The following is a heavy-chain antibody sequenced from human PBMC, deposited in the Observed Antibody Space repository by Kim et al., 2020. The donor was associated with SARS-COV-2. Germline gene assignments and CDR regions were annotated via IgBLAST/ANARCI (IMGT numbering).Heavy chain of an antibody. CDR3: ARDDY. Sequence: SSSSYIYYADSVKGRFTISRDNAKNSLYLQMNSLRAEDTAVYYCARDDYWGQGTLVTVSS. V-gene: IGHV3-21*01. CDR2: SSSSYI. J-gene: IGHJ4*02.